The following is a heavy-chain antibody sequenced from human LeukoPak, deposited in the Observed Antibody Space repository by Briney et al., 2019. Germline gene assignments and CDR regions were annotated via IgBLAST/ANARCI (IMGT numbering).Heavy chain of an antibody. Sequence: SETLSLTCAVYGGSFSGYYWSWIRQPPGKGLEWIGEINHSGSTIYNPSPTSPVTISVDTSKNQFTLKLTSVTAADTAVYYCASRPFWFGALDYWGQGTLVTVSS. CDR2: INHSGST. V-gene: IGHV4-34*01. CDR1: GGSFSGYY. J-gene: IGHJ4*02. D-gene: IGHD3-10*01. CDR3: ASRPFWFGALDY.